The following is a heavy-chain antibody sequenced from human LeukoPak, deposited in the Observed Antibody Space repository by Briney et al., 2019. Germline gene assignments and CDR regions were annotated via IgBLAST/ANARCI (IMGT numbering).Heavy chain of an antibody. CDR3: ARGVVAAPQTFDY. Sequence: SETLSLTCTVSGGSISSYYWSWIRQPPGKGLEWIGYIYYSGSTKYNPSLKSRVTISVDTSKNQFSLKLSSVTAADTAVYYCARGVVAAPQTFDYWGQGTLVTVSS. CDR1: GGSISSYY. J-gene: IGHJ4*02. D-gene: IGHD2-15*01. V-gene: IGHV4-59*01. CDR2: IYYSGST.